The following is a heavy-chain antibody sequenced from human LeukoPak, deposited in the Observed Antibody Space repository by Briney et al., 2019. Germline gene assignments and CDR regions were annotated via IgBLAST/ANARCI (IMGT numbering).Heavy chain of an antibody. CDR3: AKDVEAVAGTGRDYFDY. J-gene: IGHJ4*02. V-gene: IGHV3-21*04. CDR2: ISSSSTYI. D-gene: IGHD6-19*01. Sequence: GGSLRLSCAASGFTFSSRSMNWVRQAPGKGLEWVSSISSSSTYIYYADSVKGRFTISRDNAKNSLYLQMNSLRAEDTAVYYCAKDVEAVAGTGRDYFDYWGQGTLVTVSS. CDR1: GFTFSSRS.